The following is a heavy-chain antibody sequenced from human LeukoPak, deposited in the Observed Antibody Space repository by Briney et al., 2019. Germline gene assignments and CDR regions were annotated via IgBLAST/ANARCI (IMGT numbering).Heavy chain of an antibody. Sequence: ASVKVSCKASGYTFTACYMHWVRQAPGQGLEWMGWINPNSGATYYEQKFQGRVTMTRDTSISTAYMEVSRLRSDDSAVYYCARYMAAAGTFDYWGQGTLVTVSS. J-gene: IGHJ4*02. D-gene: IGHD6-13*01. CDR1: GYTFTACY. V-gene: IGHV1-2*02. CDR3: ARYMAAAGTFDY. CDR2: INPNSGAT.